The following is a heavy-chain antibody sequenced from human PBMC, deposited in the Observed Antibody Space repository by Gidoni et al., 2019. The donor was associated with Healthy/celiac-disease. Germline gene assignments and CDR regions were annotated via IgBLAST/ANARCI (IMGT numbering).Heavy chain of an antibody. D-gene: IGHD6-13*01. CDR2: ISYDGSNK. V-gene: IGHV3-30-3*01. Sequence: QVQLVESGGGVVQPGRSLRLSCAASGFPFSSYSMHWVRQAPGKGLEWVAVISYDGSNKYYADSVKGRFTISRDNSKNTLYLQMNSLRAEDTAVYYCARPGGAAAGTLTVNWFDPWGQGTLVTVSS. CDR3: ARPGGAAAGTLTVNWFDP. CDR1: GFPFSSYS. J-gene: IGHJ5*02.